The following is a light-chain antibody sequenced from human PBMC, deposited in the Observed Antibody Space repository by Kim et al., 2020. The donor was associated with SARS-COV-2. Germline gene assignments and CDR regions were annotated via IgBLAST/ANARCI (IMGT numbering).Light chain of an antibody. CDR1: QSVGNNY. J-gene: IGKJ4*01. CDR2: SAS. CDR3: QQYAGSPLT. Sequence: LSPGERATLSCRASQSVGNNYLAWYQQKPGQAPRLLIHSASSRATGIPDRFSGSGSWTEYTLTVSRLEPEDFAVYFCQQYAGSPLTFGGGTKVEI. V-gene: IGKV3-20*01.